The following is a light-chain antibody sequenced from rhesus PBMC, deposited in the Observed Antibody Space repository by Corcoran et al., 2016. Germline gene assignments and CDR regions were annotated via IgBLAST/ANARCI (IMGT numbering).Light chain of an antibody. CDR3: YQHSSGYS. Sequence: QVILTQSPATLSLSPGERATLSCRASQSVSSYLAWYQQKPGQAPRLLIYGASSRATGIPDRFSGSGSGTDLTLTINSLEPEDVGVYHCYQHSSGYSFGQGTKGEIK. J-gene: IGKJ2*01. CDR2: GAS. CDR1: QSVSSY. V-gene: IGKV3-10*01.